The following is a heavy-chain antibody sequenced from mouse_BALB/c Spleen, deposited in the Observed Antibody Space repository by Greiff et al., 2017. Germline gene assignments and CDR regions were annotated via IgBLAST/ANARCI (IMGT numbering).Heavy chain of an antibody. J-gene: IGHJ4*01. D-gene: IGHD1-1*01. CDR1: GFNIKDYY. V-gene: IGHV14-4*02. Sequence: DVKLVESGAELVRSGASVKLSCTASGFNIKDYYMHWVKQRPEQGLEWIGWIDPENGDTEYAPKFQGKATMTADTSSNTAYLQLSRLTSEDTAVYYCNAYYEAMDYWGQGTSVTVSS. CDR2: IDPENGDT. CDR3: NAYYEAMDY.